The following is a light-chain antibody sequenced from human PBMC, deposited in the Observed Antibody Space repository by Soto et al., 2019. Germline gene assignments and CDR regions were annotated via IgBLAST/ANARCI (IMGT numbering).Light chain of an antibody. J-gene: IGLJ1*01. CDR2: EVN. Sequence: QSALSQPPSASGSPGQSVTISCTGTSSDVGGYNYVSWYQQYPGRAPKLMIYEVNKRPSGVPDRFSGSKSGNTASLTVSGLQAEDEADYSCSSYGGSYTYVFGNGNKVTV. CDR1: SSDVGGYNY. CDR3: SSYGGSYTYV. V-gene: IGLV2-8*01.